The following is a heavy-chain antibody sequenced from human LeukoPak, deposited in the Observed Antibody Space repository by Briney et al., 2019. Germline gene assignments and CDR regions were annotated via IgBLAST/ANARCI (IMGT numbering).Heavy chain of an antibody. CDR3: ARYVYYGSEFFDY. V-gene: IGHV5-51*01. J-gene: IGHJ4*02. CDR2: IYPGDSDT. Sequence: GESLKISCKVSGYIFTSYWIGWVRQMPGKGLEWMGIIYPGDSDTRYSPSFQGQVTISADKSISTAYLQWGSLKASDTAMYYCARYVYYGSEFFDYWGRGTLVTVSS. D-gene: IGHD3-10*01. CDR1: GYIFTSYW.